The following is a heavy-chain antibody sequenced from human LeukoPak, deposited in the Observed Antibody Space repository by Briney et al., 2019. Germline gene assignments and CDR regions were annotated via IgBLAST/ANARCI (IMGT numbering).Heavy chain of an antibody. V-gene: IGHV3-21*01. Sequence: GGSLRLSCAASGFTFRSYSMNWVRQAPGKGLEWVSSISSSSSYIYYADSVKGRFTISRDNAKNSLYLQMNSLRAEDTAVYYCAREGTAMVSSDYWGQGTLVTVSS. D-gene: IGHD5-18*01. CDR2: ISSSSSYI. J-gene: IGHJ4*02. CDR3: AREGTAMVSSDY. CDR1: GFTFRSYS.